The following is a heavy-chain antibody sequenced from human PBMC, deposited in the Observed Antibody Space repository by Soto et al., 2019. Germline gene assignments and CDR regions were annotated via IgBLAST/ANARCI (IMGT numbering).Heavy chain of an antibody. D-gene: IGHD6-6*01. Sequence: EVQLLESGGGLIQPGGSLRLSCAAFGFTFGDYAMSWVRQAPGKGLEWVSTIFGGGNNPFSANSVKGRFRISRDNSKNMLFLQIDSLTDDDTAVYCCAKPEGHLVNLYHFDRWGQGILVMVSS. CDR1: GFTFGDYA. J-gene: IGHJ4*02. CDR2: IFGGGNNP. CDR3: AKPEGHLVNLYHFDR. V-gene: IGHV3-23*05.